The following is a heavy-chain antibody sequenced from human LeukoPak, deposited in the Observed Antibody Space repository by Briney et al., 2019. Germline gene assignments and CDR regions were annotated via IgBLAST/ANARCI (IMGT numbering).Heavy chain of an antibody. J-gene: IGHJ5*02. CDR1: GFTFSTYA. Sequence: GGSLRLSCAASGFTFSTYAMSWVRQAPGKGLEWVSVVSGSGGVTYYADSVKGRFTISRDNAKNTLYLQMNSLRAEDTAVYYCARGGVATIISQYNWFDPWGQGTLVTVSS. CDR2: VSGSGGVT. D-gene: IGHD5-12*01. CDR3: ARGGVATIISQYNWFDP. V-gene: IGHV3-23*01.